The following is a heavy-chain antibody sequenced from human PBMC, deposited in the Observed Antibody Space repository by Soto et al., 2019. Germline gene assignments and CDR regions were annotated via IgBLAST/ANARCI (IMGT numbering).Heavy chain of an antibody. CDR3: AKATATGGGAFDI. D-gene: IGHD2-8*02. Sequence: LRLSCAATGFICSSYDMSWVRQAPGKGLEWVSTILVDGRTFYVDSVKGRFTISRDSSQNTVYLQMNSLTAGDTALYYCAKATATGGGAFDICGQGTMVTVSS. V-gene: IGHV3-23*01. J-gene: IGHJ3*02. CDR2: ILVDGRT. CDR1: GFICSSYD.